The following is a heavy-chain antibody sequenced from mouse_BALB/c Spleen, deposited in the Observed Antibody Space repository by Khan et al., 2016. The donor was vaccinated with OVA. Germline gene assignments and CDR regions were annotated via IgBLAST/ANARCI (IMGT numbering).Heavy chain of an antibody. V-gene: IGHV9-3-1*01. Sequence: QFQLVQSGPELKKPGETVKISCKASGYTLTNYGMNWVKQAPGKGLKWMGWINTYTGEATYADDFKGRFAFSLETSASTAYLQINNLKNEDTATCFCSRSNGNNWFAYWGQGTLVTVSA. CDR2: INTYTGEA. CDR3: SRSNGNNWFAY. CDR1: GYTLTNYG. J-gene: IGHJ3*01. D-gene: IGHD2-1*01.